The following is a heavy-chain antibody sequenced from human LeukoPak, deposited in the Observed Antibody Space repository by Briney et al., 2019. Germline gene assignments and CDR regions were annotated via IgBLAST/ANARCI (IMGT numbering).Heavy chain of an antibody. D-gene: IGHD6-19*01. CDR3: ARIPFQWLVSDFDY. CDR2: ISSSSSYI. Sequence: TGGSLILSCAASGFTFSSYSMNWVRQAPGKGLEWVSSISSSSSYIYYADSVKGRFTISRDNAKNSLYLQMNSLRAEDTAVYYCARIPFQWLVSDFDYWGQGTLVTVSS. V-gene: IGHV3-21*01. J-gene: IGHJ4*02. CDR1: GFTFSSYS.